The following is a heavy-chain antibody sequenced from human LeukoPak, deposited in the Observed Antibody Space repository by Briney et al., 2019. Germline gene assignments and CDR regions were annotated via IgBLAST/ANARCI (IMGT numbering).Heavy chain of an antibody. CDR3: AKGSYYYDSADYFDY. J-gene: IGHJ4*02. D-gene: IGHD3-22*01. CDR2: LSGSGGNT. CDR1: GFTFSGYA. V-gene: IGHV3-23*01. Sequence: GGSLRLSCAASGFTFSGYAMSWVRQAPGKGLEWVSTLSGSGGNTYYADSVKGRVTISRDNSKNTLYLQMNSLRAEDTAVYHCAKGSYYYDSADYFDYWGQGTLVTVSS.